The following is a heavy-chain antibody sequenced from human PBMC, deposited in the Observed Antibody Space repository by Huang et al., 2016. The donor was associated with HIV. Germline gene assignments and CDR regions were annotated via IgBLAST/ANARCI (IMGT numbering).Heavy chain of an antibody. J-gene: IGHJ6*03. CDR1: GGTVSSYA. V-gene: IGHV1-69*13. CDR2: IIPIVGTA. CDR3: ARSAPIFDYYYYMDV. Sequence: QVQLVQSGAEVKKPGSSVKVSCKASGGTVSSYAISWVRQAPGQGLEWIGGIIPIVGTADYAQKFQGRVTITADESTSTAYMELSSLRSEDTAVYYCARSAPIFDYYYYMDVWGKGTTVTVSS.